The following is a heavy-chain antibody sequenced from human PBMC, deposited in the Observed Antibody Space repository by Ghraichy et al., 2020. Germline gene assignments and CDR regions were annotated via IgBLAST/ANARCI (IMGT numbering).Heavy chain of an antibody. CDR3: AGSLRFLEWLLPEYFDY. V-gene: IGHV1-69*13. Sequence: SVKVSCKASGGTFSSYAISWVRQAPGQGLEWMGGIIPIFGTANYAQKFQGRVTITADESTSTAYMELSSLRSEDTAVYYCAGSLRFLEWLLPEYFDYWGQGTLVTVSS. D-gene: IGHD3-3*01. J-gene: IGHJ4*02. CDR1: GGTFSSYA. CDR2: IIPIFGTA.